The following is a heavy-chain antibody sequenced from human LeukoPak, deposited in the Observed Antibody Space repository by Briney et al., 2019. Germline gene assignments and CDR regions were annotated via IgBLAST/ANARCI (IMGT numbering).Heavy chain of an antibody. CDR1: GFPFSNYW. J-gene: IGHJ4*02. CDR3: AREDHSKYEF. D-gene: IGHD4-11*01. V-gene: IGHV3-7*01. Sequence: GSLRLSCVASGFPFSNYWMSWVRQAPGKGPEWLASIKQDGSETFYVDSVKGRLTISKDNAKKALYLLMNSLRAEDTAVYYCAREDHSKYEFWGQGTLVTVSS. CDR2: IKQDGSET.